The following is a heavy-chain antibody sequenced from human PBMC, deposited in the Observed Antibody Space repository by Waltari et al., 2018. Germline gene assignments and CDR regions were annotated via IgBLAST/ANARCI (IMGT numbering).Heavy chain of an antibody. CDR3: ARGPRRNGWQQLPQEDY. CDR1: GGSFSGYY. Sequence: QVQLQQWGAGLLKPSETLSLTCAVYGGSFSGYYWSWIRQPPGKGLEWIGEINHSGSTNYNPALKSRVTISVYTSKNQFSLKLSSVTAADTAVYYCARGPRRNGWQQLPQEDYWGQGTLVTVSS. CDR2: INHSGST. J-gene: IGHJ4*02. V-gene: IGHV4-34*01. D-gene: IGHD6-13*01.